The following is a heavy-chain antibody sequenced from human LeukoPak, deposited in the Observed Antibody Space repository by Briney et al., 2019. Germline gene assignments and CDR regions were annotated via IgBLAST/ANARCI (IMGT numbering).Heavy chain of an antibody. V-gene: IGHV3-30*09. CDR3: IRYFAY. Sequence: GRSLRLSCAASGFTFSSYAMHWVRQAPGKGLEWVAVISYDGSNKYYADSVKGRFAISRDNSKNTLYLQMNSLRAEDTAVYYCIRYFAYWGQGTLVTVSS. J-gene: IGHJ4*02. CDR2: ISYDGSNK. CDR1: GFTFSSYA.